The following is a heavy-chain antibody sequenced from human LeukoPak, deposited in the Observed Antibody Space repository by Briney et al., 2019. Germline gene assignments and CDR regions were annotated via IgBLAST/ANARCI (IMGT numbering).Heavy chain of an antibody. Sequence: SGGSLRLSCAASEITFSNYAMTWVRQAPGAGLEWVSGISGSGVNTYYADSVKGRFSISRDNSKNTLYLQMNSLRAEDTAVYYCAKSNYFDSGGYYFFDYWGQGTLVTVSS. CDR3: AKSNYFDSGGYYFFDY. J-gene: IGHJ4*02. D-gene: IGHD3-22*01. CDR2: ISGSGVNT. V-gene: IGHV3-23*01. CDR1: EITFSNYA.